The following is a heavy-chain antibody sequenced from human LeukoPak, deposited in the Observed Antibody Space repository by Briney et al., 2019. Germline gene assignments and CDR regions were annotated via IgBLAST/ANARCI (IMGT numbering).Heavy chain of an antibody. V-gene: IGHV4-59*08. J-gene: IGHJ6*02. CDR1: GGSISSYY. D-gene: IGHD3-16*01. CDR2: IYYSGST. Sequence: SETLSLTCTVSGGSISSYYWSWIRQPPGKGLEWIGYIYYSGSTNYNPSLKSRVTISVDTSKNQFSLKLSSVTAADTAVYYCAGGGVPPTYYYYYYGMDVWGQGTTVTVSS. CDR3: AGGGVPPTYYYYYYGMDV.